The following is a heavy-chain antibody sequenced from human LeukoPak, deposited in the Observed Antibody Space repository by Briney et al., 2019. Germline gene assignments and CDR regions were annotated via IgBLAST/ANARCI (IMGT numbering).Heavy chain of an antibody. V-gene: IGHV1-18*01. CDR3: ARVVGATTYRDFDF. Sequence: ASVTVSCTASGYTFTSYGISWVRQAPGQGNERMGWISAYNGNTNYAQKLQGRVTMTTDTSTSTAYMELRSLRSDDTAVYYCARVVGATTYRDFDFWGQGTLVTVSS. CDR1: GYTFTSYG. CDR2: ISAYNGNT. D-gene: IGHD1-26*01. J-gene: IGHJ4*02.